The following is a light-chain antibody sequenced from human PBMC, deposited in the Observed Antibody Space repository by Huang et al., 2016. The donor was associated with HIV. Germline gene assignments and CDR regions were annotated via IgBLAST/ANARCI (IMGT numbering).Light chain of an antibody. V-gene: IGKV3-15*01. CDR2: GAA. Sequence: EIVMTQSPATLSVSPGERATLSCRASQSVSSNLAWYQQSPGQAPRLRIYGAATRATGIPARFSGSGSGTEFTLTISSLQSEDFAVYYCQQYNNWPWTFGQGTKVEI. CDR1: QSVSSN. J-gene: IGKJ1*01. CDR3: QQYNNWPWT.